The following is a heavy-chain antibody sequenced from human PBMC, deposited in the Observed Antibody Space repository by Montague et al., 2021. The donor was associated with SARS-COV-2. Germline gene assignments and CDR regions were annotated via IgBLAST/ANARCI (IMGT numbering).Heavy chain of an antibody. Sequence: SETLSLTCAVYGGSFSGFHWTWLRQSPGKGLEWIGETDHTGTTKYNPSLKSRLTISVDTSKNQFSLSLTSVTAADTAVYYCARRGYCSGRTCYSALAGSSYVFNDWGQGTLVTVS. J-gene: IGHJ4*02. CDR2: TDHTGTT. V-gene: IGHV4-34*01. CDR3: ARRGYCSGRTCYSALAGSSYVFND. D-gene: IGHD2-15*01. CDR1: GGSFSGFH.